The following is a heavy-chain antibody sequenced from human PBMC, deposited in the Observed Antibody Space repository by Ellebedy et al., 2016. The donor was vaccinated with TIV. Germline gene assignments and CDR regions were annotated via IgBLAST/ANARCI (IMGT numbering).Heavy chain of an antibody. CDR2: ISYSGST. Sequence: MPSETLSLTCTVSGGSISPYYWSWIRQPPGKGLEWIGYISYSGSTNYHPSLKSRVTISVDTSKNQFSLKLSSVTAADTAVYYCASRPGYSSGWYGSWFDPWGQGTLVTVSS. D-gene: IGHD6-19*01. CDR1: GGSISPYY. V-gene: IGHV4-59*08. CDR3: ASRPGYSSGWYGSWFDP. J-gene: IGHJ5*02.